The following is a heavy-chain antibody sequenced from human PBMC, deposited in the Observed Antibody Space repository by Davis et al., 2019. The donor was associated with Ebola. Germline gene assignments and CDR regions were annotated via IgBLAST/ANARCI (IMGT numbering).Heavy chain of an antibody. D-gene: IGHD2-15*01. CDR2: ISYDGSNK. Sequence: GGSLRLSCAASGFTFSSYAMHWVRQAPGKGLEWVAVISYDGSNKYYADSVKGRFTISRDNAKNSLYLQMNSLRAEDTAVYYCARSPLYCSGGSCYSTYYGMDVWGQGTTVTVSS. V-gene: IGHV3-30-3*01. J-gene: IGHJ6*02. CDR1: GFTFSSYA. CDR3: ARSPLYCSGGSCYSTYYGMDV.